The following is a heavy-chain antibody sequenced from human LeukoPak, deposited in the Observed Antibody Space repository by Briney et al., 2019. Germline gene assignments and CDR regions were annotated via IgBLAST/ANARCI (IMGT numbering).Heavy chain of an antibody. Sequence: EASVKVSCKASGGTFSSYAISWVRQAPGQGLEWMEGIIPIFGTANYAQKFQGRVTITADESTSTAYMELSSLRSEDTAVYYCARECGGDCYGTLDYWGQGTLVTVSS. V-gene: IGHV1-69*13. CDR3: ARECGGDCYGTLDY. CDR2: IIPIFGTA. D-gene: IGHD2-21*01. CDR1: GGTFSSYA. J-gene: IGHJ4*02.